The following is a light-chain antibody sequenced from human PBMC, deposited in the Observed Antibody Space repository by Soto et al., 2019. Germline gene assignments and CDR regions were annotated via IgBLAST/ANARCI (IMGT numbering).Light chain of an antibody. CDR3: CTYVGSSTYV. Sequence: QSVLTQPASVSGSPGQSITIFCTGTSSTVGSYNLVSWYQQHPGKAPKLMIYEGIKRPSGVSNRFSGSKSGNTASLTISGLQAEDEADYYCCTYVGSSTYVFGTGNKVTVL. J-gene: IGLJ1*01. V-gene: IGLV2-23*01. CDR1: SSTVGSYNL. CDR2: EGI.